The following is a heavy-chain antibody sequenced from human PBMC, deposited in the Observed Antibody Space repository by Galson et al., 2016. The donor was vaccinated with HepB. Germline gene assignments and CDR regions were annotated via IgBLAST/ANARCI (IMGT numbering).Heavy chain of an antibody. J-gene: IGHJ4*02. D-gene: IGHD5-18*01. CDR3: AREGYSHGMEQVDN. V-gene: IGHV4-38-2*02. CDR2: IYHSGTT. Sequence: ETLSLTCNVSSYSISSGYYWGWIRQPPGKGLEWIGTIYHSGTTYYNPYPKSRINISVDTSKNQFSLRLSSVTAADTAVYYCAREGYSHGMEQVDNWGQGTLVTVSS. CDR1: SYSISSGYY.